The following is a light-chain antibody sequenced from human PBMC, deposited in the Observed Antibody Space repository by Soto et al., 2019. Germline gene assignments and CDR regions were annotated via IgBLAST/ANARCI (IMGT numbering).Light chain of an antibody. CDR1: QSVSTN. V-gene: IGKV3-15*01. CDR3: QQYTNRPPWT. CDR2: GAS. J-gene: IGKJ1*01. Sequence: EIVMTQSPATLSVSPGERATLSCRASQSVSTNLAWYQQKPGQAPRLLIYGASTRATGIPARFSGSGSGTECTLTISSLQSDDLAVYYCQQYTNRPPWTFGQGTKVDFK.